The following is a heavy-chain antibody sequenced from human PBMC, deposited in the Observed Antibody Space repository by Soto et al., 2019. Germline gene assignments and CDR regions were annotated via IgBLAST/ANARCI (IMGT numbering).Heavy chain of an antibody. Sequence: PSETLSLTCAVSGGSISSGGYSWSWIRQPPGKGLEWIGYIHHSGSTYYNPSLKSRVTISVDRSKNQFSLKLSSVTAADTAVYYCARGGFLYFDYWGQGTLVTVSS. J-gene: IGHJ4*02. CDR2: IHHSGST. CDR1: GGSISSGGYS. D-gene: IGHD2-21*01. CDR3: ARGGFLYFDY. V-gene: IGHV4-30-2*01.